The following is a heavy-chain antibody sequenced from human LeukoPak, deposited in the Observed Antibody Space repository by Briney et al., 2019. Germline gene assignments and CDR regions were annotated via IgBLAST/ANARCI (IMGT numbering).Heavy chain of an antibody. Sequence: ASVKVSCKASGYTFTGYYMHWVRQAPGQGLEWMGWINPNSGGTNYAQKFQGRVTMTSDTSISTAYMELSRLRSDDTAVYYCARFPLYSGSYDYWGQGTLVTVSS. CDR2: INPNSGGT. CDR1: GYTFTGYY. D-gene: IGHD1-26*01. CDR3: ARFPLYSGSYDY. J-gene: IGHJ4*02. V-gene: IGHV1-2*02.